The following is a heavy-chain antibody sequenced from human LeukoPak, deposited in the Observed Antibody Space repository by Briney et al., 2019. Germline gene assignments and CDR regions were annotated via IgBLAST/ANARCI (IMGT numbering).Heavy chain of an antibody. CDR2: MNPNSGNT. V-gene: IGHV1-8*03. CDR1: GYTFTFYD. CDR3: ARGGYYYMDV. J-gene: IGHJ6*03. Sequence: ASVKVSCKASGYTFTFYDIQWVRQAAGQGLEWMGWMNPNSGNTGYAQKFQGRVTITRNTSISTAYMELSSLRSEDTAVYYCARGGYYYMDVWGKGTTVTVSS.